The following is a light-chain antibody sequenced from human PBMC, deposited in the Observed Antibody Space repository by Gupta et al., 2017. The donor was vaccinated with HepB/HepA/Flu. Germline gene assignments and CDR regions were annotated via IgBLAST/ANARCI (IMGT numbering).Light chain of an antibody. V-gene: IGLV2-14*01. CDR1: SSDVGGYNY. J-gene: IGLJ2*01. CDR3: STYTSSSTPEVV. Sequence: QSALSQPASVSGSPRQSITISCTVTSSDVGGYNYVSWYQQHPGKAPNLMIYDVSNRRSGDSNRFSGSKSGNTTSLTIAGLQAEDEADYYCSTYTSSSTPEVVFGGGTKLTVL. CDR2: DVS.